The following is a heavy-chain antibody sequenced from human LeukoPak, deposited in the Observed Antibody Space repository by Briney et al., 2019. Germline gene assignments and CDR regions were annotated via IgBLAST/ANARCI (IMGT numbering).Heavy chain of an antibody. V-gene: IGHV4-59*01. CDR2: IYYTGST. CDR1: GGSISSYY. Sequence: SETLSLTCTVSGGSISSYYWSWIRQPPGKGLEWIGYIYYTGSTNYNPSLKSRVTISVDTSKNQFSLKLNSVTAADTAVYYCARGNSGSYYGFDYWGQGTLVTVSS. D-gene: IGHD1-26*01. J-gene: IGHJ4*02. CDR3: ARGNSGSYYGFDY.